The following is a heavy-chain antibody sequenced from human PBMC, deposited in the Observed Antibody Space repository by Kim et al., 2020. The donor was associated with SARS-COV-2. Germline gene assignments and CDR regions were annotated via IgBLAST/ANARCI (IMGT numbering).Heavy chain of an antibody. CDR2: ITSSGGGT. Sequence: GGSLRLSCAASGYTVTSYAMTWVRQAPGKGLEWVSGITSSGGGTHHADSVKGRFTISRDNSKNPLYLQMNSLRAEETAIYYCARSGKGLLWYNSMDVWGQGTTVTVS. V-gene: IGHV3-23*01. CDR1: GYTVTSYA. D-gene: IGHD3-10*01. J-gene: IGHJ6*02. CDR3: ARSGKGLLWYNSMDV.